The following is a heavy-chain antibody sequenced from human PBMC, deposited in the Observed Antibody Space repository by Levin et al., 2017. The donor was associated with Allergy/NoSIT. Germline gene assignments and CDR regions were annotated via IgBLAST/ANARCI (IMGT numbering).Heavy chain of an antibody. CDR1: GGSIRSESYY. CDR2: IYYSGSA. V-gene: IGHV4-39*07. Sequence: SPTLSLPCTVSGGSIRSESYYWAWIRQPPGKGLEWIGSIYYSGSAYYNPSLKSRVTISVDTSKNQFSLRLNSVTAADTAVYYCAGEPNSPYYYHYGLDVWGQGTTVTVS. D-gene: IGHD2/OR15-2a*01. J-gene: IGHJ6*02. CDR3: AGEPNSPYYYHYGLDV.